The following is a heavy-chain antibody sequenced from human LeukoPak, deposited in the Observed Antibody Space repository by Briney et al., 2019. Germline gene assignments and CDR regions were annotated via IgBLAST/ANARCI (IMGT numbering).Heavy chain of an antibody. V-gene: IGHV1-18*01. Sequence: ASVKVSCKASGYTFTSYGISWVRQAPGQGLEWMGWISAYNGNTNYAQKLQGRVTMTTDTSTSTAYMELSSLRSEDTAVYYCARPDRLLWFGELSFARYYFDYWGQGTLVTVSS. CDR1: GYTFTSYG. CDR2: ISAYNGNT. CDR3: ARPDRLLWFGELSFARYYFDY. D-gene: IGHD3-10*01. J-gene: IGHJ4*02.